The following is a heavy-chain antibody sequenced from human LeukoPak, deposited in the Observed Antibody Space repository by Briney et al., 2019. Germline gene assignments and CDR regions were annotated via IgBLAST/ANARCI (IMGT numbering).Heavy chain of an antibody. Sequence: GSVKVSCKASGYSFTAYYMHWVRQAPGQGLEWMGWINPNSGGTNYAQKFQGRVTMTRDTSINTAYMEVSRLRFDDTAIYYCARSRPGNYYGTDYWGQGTLVTVSS. CDR2: INPNSGGT. CDR3: ARSRPGNYYGTDY. CDR1: GYSFTAYY. V-gene: IGHV1-2*02. J-gene: IGHJ4*02. D-gene: IGHD3-3*01.